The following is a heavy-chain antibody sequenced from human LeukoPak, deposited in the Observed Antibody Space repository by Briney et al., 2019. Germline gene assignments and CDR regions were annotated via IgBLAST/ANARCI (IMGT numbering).Heavy chain of an antibody. CDR2: IYHSGRT. CDR3: ARGYVLRRGYSYGYVY. J-gene: IGHJ4*02. D-gene: IGHD5-18*01. V-gene: IGHV4-38-2*02. CDR1: GHSVSSGYY. Sequence: SETLSLTCTVSGHSVSSGYYWGWIRQPPGKGLEWIGSIYHSGRTYYNPSLKSRVTISVDTSKNQFSLKLSSVTAADTAVYYCARGYVLRRGYSYGYVYWGQGTLVTVSS.